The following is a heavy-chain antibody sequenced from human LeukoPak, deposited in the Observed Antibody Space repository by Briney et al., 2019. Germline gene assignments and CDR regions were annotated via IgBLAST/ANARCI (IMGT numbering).Heavy chain of an antibody. D-gene: IGHD4-23*01. CDR2: IKNDGSSS. J-gene: IGHJ4*02. Sequence: GGSLRLSCAASGFTFSSYFWMHWVRQAPGKGLVWFSRIKNDGSSSTYADSVKGRFTISRDNAKNSLYLQVNTLRAEDTAVYYCVRDLDLGGYSSFEYWGQGALVTVSS. V-gene: IGHV3-74*01. CDR1: GFTFSSYFW. CDR3: VRDLDLGGYSSFEY.